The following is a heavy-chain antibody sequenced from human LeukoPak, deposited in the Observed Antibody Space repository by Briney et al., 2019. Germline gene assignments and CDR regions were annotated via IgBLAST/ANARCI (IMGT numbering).Heavy chain of an antibody. CDR2: IKQDGSEK. V-gene: IGHV3-7*01. D-gene: IGHD3-10*01. Sequence: GGSLRLSCAASGFTFSSYWMSWVRQTPAKRLEWGANIKQDGSEKYYVDSVKGRFTISRDNAKNSLYLQMNSLRAEDTAVYYCARAINRPLLWFGGFDYWGQGTLVTVSS. J-gene: IGHJ4*02. CDR1: GFTFSSYW. CDR3: ARAINRPLLWFGGFDY.